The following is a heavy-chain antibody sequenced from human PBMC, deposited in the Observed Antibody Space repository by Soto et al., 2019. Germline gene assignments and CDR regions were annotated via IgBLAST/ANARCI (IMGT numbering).Heavy chain of an antibody. J-gene: IGHJ4*02. CDR1: GGSVNNTDW. CDR2: INHRGSA. Sequence: LTWAVSGGSVNNTDWCSRVQQPPGKGPEWIGEINHRGSANYNPSLKSRVTISVDISKSQFSLRLTSVTAADTAVYYCARYNAASGTYYFDFWGQGALVTVSS. V-gene: IGHV4-4*02. CDR3: ARYNAASGTYYFDF. D-gene: IGHD6-13*01.